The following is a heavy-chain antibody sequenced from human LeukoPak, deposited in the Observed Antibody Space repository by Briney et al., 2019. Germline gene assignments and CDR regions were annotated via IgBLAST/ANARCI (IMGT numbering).Heavy chain of an antibody. CDR2: IYYSGST. CDR1: GGSLSSYY. J-gene: IGHJ4*02. V-gene: IGHV4-59*01. CDR3: ARDRSGYSSGWYHLGY. D-gene: IGHD6-19*01. Sequence: SETLSLTCTVSGGSLSSYYWSWIRQPPGKGLEWIGYIYYSGSTDYNPSLKSRVTISVDTSKNQFSLKLSSLTAADTAVYYCARDRSGYSSGWYHLGYWGQGTLVTVSS.